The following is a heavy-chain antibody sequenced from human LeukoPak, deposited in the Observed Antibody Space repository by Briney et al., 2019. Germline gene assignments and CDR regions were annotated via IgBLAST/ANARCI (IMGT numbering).Heavy chain of an antibody. CDR2: IIPIFGTA. V-gene: IGHV1-69*05. CDR1: GGTFSSYA. CDR3: ARDYGDAGSSP. Sequence: ASVKVSSKASGGTFSSYAISWVRQAPGQGLEWMGRIIPIFGTANYAQKFQGRVTITTDESTSAAYMELSSLRSEDTAVYYCARDYGDAGSSPWGQGTLVTVSS. D-gene: IGHD4-17*01. J-gene: IGHJ5*02.